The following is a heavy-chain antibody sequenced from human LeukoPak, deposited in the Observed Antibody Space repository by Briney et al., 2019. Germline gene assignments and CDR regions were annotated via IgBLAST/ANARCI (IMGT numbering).Heavy chain of an antibody. CDR2: INPNSGGT. CDR1: GYTFTGYY. D-gene: IGHD3-10*01. V-gene: IGHV1-2*02. CDR3: ARFYYYGSGRHFDY. Sequence: ASVKVSCKASGYTFTGYYMHWVRQAPGQGLEWMGWINPNSGGTNYAQKFQGRVTMTRDTSISTAYMELSRLRSGDTAVYYCARFYYYGSGRHFDYWGQGTLVTVSS. J-gene: IGHJ4*02.